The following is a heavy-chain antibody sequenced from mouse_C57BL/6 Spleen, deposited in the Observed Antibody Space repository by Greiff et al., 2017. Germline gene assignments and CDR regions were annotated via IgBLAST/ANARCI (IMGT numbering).Heavy chain of an antibody. J-gene: IGHJ4*01. Sequence: QVQLQQPGAELVMPGASVKLSCKASGYTFTSSWMHWVKQRPGQGLEWIGEIDPSDSYTNYNQKFKGKSTLTVDKSSSTAYMQLSSLTSEDSAVYYCARWGDYDPYYAMDYWGQGTSVTVSS. CDR1: GYTFTSSW. D-gene: IGHD2-4*01. CDR3: ARWGDYDPYYAMDY. V-gene: IGHV1-69*01. CDR2: IDPSDSYT.